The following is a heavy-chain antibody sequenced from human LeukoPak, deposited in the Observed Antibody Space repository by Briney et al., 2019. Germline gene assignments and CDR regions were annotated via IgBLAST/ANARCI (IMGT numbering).Heavy chain of an antibody. CDR2: ISSSSSTI. Sequence: GGSLRLSCAASGFTFSSYRMNWVRPAPGKGLEWVSYISSSSSTIYYADSVKGRFTISRDNAKNSLYLLMNSLRAEDTAVYYCARAWRYGDVWGKGTTVTVSS. V-gene: IGHV3-48*01. CDR3: ARAWRYGDV. J-gene: IGHJ6*04. CDR1: GFTFSSYR. D-gene: IGHD1-14*01.